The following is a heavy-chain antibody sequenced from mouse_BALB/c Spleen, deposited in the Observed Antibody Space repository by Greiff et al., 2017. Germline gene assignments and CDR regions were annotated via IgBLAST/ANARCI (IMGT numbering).Heavy chain of an antibody. CDR1: GFTISSLG. V-gene: IGHV5-17*02. CDR3: TRDVHYVFDQ. Sequence: EVMLVGSGGGLVRPGGSRRRPCAATGFTISSLGMHWVRQAPEKGLEWVAYISSGSSTIYYADPVKGRYTISRDNPKNTLFLQMTSLRSNDTTMYYCTRDVHYVFDQSRQEPSRTAPS. D-gene: IGHD1-2*01. CDR2: ISSGSSTI. J-gene: IGHJ2*02.